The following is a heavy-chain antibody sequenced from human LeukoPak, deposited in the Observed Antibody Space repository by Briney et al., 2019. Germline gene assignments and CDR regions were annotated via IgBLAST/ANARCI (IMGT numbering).Heavy chain of an antibody. V-gene: IGHV3-21*01. CDR2: ISSSSSYI. CDR3: AKDRSDYSNYALGVLDY. Sequence: GGSLRLSCVASGFFFSSYSMNWVRQAPGKGLEWVSSISSSSSYIYYADAVKGRFTISRDNAKNSLYLQMNSLRAEDTAVYYCAKDRSDYSNYALGVLDYWGQGTLVTVSS. D-gene: IGHD4-11*01. CDR1: GFFFSSYS. J-gene: IGHJ4*02.